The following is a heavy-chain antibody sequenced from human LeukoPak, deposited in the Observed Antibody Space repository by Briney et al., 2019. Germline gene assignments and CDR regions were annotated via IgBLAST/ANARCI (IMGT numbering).Heavy chain of an antibody. CDR3: ARDPPGRPYSSSSYG. CDR1: GGTLSSYA. Sequence: SVKVSCKTSGGTLSSYAISWVRQAPGQGLEWMGGNIPIFGTANYAQKFQGRVTITADKSTSTAYMELSSLRSEDTAVYYCARDPPGRPYSSSSYGWGQGTLVTVSS. V-gene: IGHV1-69*06. J-gene: IGHJ4*02. CDR2: NIPIFGTA. D-gene: IGHD6-6*01.